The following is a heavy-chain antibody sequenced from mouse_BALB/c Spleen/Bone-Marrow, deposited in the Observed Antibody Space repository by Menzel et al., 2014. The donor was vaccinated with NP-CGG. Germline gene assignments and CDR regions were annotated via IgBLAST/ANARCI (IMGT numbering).Heavy chain of an antibody. CDR1: GFTFNTHA. CDR2: IRSGGNNYAT. V-gene: IGHV10-1*02. J-gene: IGHJ3*01. Sequence: EVKLVESGGGLVQPKGSLKLSCAASGFTFNTHAMNWVRQAPGKGLEWVARIRSGGNNYATYYADSVKDRFTISRDDSQSRLYLQMNNLKTEDTAMYYCVSSAYGSKFAYWGQGTLVTVSA. CDR3: VSSAYGSKFAY. D-gene: IGHD1-1*01.